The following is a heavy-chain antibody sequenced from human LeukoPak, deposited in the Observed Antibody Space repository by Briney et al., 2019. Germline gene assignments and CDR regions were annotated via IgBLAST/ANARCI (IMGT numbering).Heavy chain of an antibody. CDR2: ISGSGTST. CDR3: AKLAYDSSGYPR. J-gene: IGHJ4*02. CDR1: GFTFSSYF. V-gene: IGHV3-23*01. Sequence: GGSLRLSCAASGFTFSSYFMSWVRQAPGKGLEWVSAISGSGTSTYYADSVKGRCTISRDNSKNTLYLEMNSLRAEDTALYYCAKLAYDSSGYPRWGQGTLITVSS. D-gene: IGHD3-22*01.